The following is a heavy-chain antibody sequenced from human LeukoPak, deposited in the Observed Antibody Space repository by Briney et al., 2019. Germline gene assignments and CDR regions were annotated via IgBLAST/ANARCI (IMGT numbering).Heavy chain of an antibody. CDR3: ARERRRDGDYRLDY. CDR1: GASISSYY. D-gene: IGHD4-17*01. CDR2: IYSGGST. Sequence: ETLSLTCTVSGASISSYYWSWIRQPPGRGLEWVSVIYSGGSTYYADSVKGRFTISRDNSKNTLYLQMNSLRAEDTAVYYCARERRRDGDYRLDYWGQGTLVTVSS. V-gene: IGHV3-66*01. J-gene: IGHJ4*02.